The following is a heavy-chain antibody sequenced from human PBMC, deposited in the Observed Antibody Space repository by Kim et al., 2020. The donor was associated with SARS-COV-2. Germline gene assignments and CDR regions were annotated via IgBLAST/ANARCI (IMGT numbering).Heavy chain of an antibody. CDR1: GGSISSYY. CDR2: IYYSGST. V-gene: IGHV4-59*08. D-gene: IGHD3-10*01. Sequence: SETLSLTCTVSGGSISSYYWSWIRQPPGKGLEWIGYIYYSGSTNYNPSLKSRVTISVDTSKNQFSLKLSSVTAADTAVYYCARHSRGLWFGEFQYYFDYWGQGTLVTVSS. CDR3: ARHSRGLWFGEFQYYFDY. J-gene: IGHJ4*02.